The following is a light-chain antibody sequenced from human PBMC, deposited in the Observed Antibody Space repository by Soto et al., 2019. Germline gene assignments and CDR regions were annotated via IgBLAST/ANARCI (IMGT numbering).Light chain of an antibody. V-gene: IGKV3-20*01. Sequence: TQSPSSVSASVGDRVTLSCRASQSVSSSYLAWYQQKPGQAPRLLIYGASSRATGIPDRFSGSGSGTDFTLTISRLEPEDFAVYYCQQYGSSPRTFGQGTKVEIK. J-gene: IGKJ1*01. CDR1: QSVSSSY. CDR2: GAS. CDR3: QQYGSSPRT.